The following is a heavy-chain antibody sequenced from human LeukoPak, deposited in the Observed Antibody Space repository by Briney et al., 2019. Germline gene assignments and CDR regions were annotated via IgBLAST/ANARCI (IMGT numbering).Heavy chain of an antibody. CDR3: ARAWYFYDSSGYYHRLFDY. Sequence: SETLSLTCTVSGGSISSSSYYWGWIRQPPGKGLEWIGSIYYSGSTYYSPSLNSRVTISLDTSKNQFSLKLTSVAAADTAVYYCARAWYFYDSSGYYHRLFDYWGQGTLVTVSS. J-gene: IGHJ4*02. V-gene: IGHV4-39*07. CDR2: IYYSGST. D-gene: IGHD3-22*01. CDR1: GGSISSSSYY.